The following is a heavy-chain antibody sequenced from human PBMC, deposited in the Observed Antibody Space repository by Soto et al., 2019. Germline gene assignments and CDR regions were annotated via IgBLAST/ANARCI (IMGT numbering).Heavy chain of an antibody. V-gene: IGHV1-18*01. CDR2: ISAYNGNT. CDR1: GYTFTSYG. J-gene: IGHJ4*02. CDR3: ARVRVDTAMVIHYYFDY. D-gene: IGHD5-18*01. Sequence: ASVKVSCKASGYTFTSYGISWVRQAPGQGLEWMGWISAYNGNTNYAQKLQGRVTMTTDTSTSTAYMELRSLRSDDTAVYYCARVRVDTAMVIHYYFDYWGQGTLVTVSS.